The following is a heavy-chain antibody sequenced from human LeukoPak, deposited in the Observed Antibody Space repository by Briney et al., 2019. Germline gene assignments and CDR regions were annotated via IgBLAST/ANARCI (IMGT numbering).Heavy chain of an antibody. Sequence: KPSETLSLTCAVSGYSISSGYYWGWIRQPPGKGLEWIGSIYHSGSTYYNPSLKSRVTISVDTSKNQFSLKLSSVTAADTAVYYCARDRLYYFDYWGQGTLVTVSS. CDR2: IYHSGST. D-gene: IGHD2-21*02. J-gene: IGHJ4*02. CDR3: ARDRLYYFDY. CDR1: GYSISSGYY. V-gene: IGHV4-38-2*02.